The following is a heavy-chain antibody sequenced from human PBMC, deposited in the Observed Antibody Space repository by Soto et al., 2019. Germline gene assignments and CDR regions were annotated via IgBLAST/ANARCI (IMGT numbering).Heavy chain of an antibody. Sequence: SETLSLTCTVSGGSISSGDYYRSWIRQPPGKGLEWIGYIYYSGSTYYNPSLKSRVTISVDTSKNQFSLKLSSVTAADTAVYYCAKSGSKFGYYYGMDVWGQGTTVTVSS. D-gene: IGHD3-16*01. J-gene: IGHJ6*02. V-gene: IGHV4-30-4*01. CDR2: IYYSGST. CDR1: GGSISSGDYY. CDR3: AKSGSKFGYYYGMDV.